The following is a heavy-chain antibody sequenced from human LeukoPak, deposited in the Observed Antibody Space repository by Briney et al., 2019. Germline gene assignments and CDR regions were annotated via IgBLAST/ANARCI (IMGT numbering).Heavy chain of an antibody. V-gene: IGHV3-23*01. J-gene: IGHJ3*02. Sequence: GGSLRLSCAASGFTFSSYAMTWVRQAPGKGLEWVSAISGSGNSTYYADSVKGRFTTSRDNSKNTLYLQMNSLRAEDTAVYYCAKDIGGVIVNDAFDIWGQGTMVTVSS. CDR3: AKDIGGVIVNDAFDI. CDR1: GFTFSSYA. D-gene: IGHD3-16*02. CDR2: ISGSGNST.